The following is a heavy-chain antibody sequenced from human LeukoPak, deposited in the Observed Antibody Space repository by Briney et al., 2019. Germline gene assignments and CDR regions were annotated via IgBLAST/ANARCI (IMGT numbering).Heavy chain of an antibody. CDR3: AKDHVGQWADYFDY. CDR2: IYSGGST. D-gene: IGHD2-8*01. Sequence: GGSLRLSCAASGFTVSSNYMSWVRQAPGKGLEWVSVIYSGGSTYYADSVKGRFTISRDNSKNTLYLQMYSLRAEDTAVYYCAKDHVGQWADYFDYWGQGTLVTVSS. J-gene: IGHJ4*02. V-gene: IGHV3-53*01. CDR1: GFTVSSNY.